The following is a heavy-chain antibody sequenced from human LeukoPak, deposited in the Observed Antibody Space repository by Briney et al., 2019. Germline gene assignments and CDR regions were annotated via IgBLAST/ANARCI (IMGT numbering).Heavy chain of an antibody. CDR3: ARVNYGSATKEDY. V-gene: IGHV4-31*03. CDR1: GGSISSGGYY. CDR2: IYYSGSA. D-gene: IGHD3-10*01. Sequence: QPSETLSLTCTVSGGSISSGGYYWSWIRQHPGKGLEWIGYIYYSGSAYYNPSLKSRVTISVDTSENQFSLKLSSVTAADTAVYYCARVNYGSATKEDYWGQGTLVTVSS. J-gene: IGHJ4*02.